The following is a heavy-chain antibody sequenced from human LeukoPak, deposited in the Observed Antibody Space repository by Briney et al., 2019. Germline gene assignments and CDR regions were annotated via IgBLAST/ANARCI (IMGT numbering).Heavy chain of an antibody. Sequence: SETLSLTCTVSGGSIRSSTDYWGWIRQPPGKELEWLGSIYYSGSTYCNPSLKSRVTISVDTSKNQFSVKLSSVTAADTAVYYCAKRYCSSTTCYDDRGAFDYWGQGTLVTVSS. V-gene: IGHV4-39*07. CDR3: AKRYCSSTTCYDDRGAFDY. CDR1: GGSIRSSTDY. J-gene: IGHJ4*02. CDR2: IYYSGST. D-gene: IGHD2-2*01.